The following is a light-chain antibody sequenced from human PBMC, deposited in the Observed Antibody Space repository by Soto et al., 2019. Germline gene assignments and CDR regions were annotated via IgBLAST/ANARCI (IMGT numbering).Light chain of an antibody. CDR3: QHYNSYSEA. CDR1: QTISSW. J-gene: IGKJ1*01. Sequence: DIQMTQSPSTLSGSVGDRVTITCRASQTISSWLAWYQQKPGKAPKLLIYKASTLTSGVPSRFRGSGSGTEFTLPISSLQPDDFETYYCQHYNSYSEAFGQGTKVDIK. CDR2: KAS. V-gene: IGKV1-5*03.